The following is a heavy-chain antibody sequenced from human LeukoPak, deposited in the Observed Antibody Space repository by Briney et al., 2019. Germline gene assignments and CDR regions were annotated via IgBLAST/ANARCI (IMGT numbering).Heavy chain of an antibody. CDR2: INPNSGGT. J-gene: IGHJ5*02. Sequence: GASVKVSCKASGYTFTGYYMHWVRLAPGQGLEWMGWINPNSGGTNYAQKFQGRVTMTRDTSISTAYMELSRLRSDDTAVYYCARESRYGSGSYWFDPWGQGTLVTVSS. CDR1: GYTFTGYY. V-gene: IGHV1-2*02. CDR3: ARESRYGSGSYWFDP. D-gene: IGHD3-10*01.